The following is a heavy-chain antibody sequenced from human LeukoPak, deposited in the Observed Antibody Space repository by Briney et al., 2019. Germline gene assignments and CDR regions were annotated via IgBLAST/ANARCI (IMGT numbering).Heavy chain of an antibody. CDR1: GFTFSSNA. CDR3: ARDRYYDSGGFYFDY. Sequence: GGSLRLSCAASGFTFSSNAMSWVRQAPGKGLEWVSYISSSSNTIYYADSVKGRFTISRDNAKNSLYLQMNSLRDEDTAVYYCARDRYYDSGGFYFDYWGQGTLVTVSS. D-gene: IGHD3-22*01. CDR2: ISSSSNTI. J-gene: IGHJ4*02. V-gene: IGHV3-48*02.